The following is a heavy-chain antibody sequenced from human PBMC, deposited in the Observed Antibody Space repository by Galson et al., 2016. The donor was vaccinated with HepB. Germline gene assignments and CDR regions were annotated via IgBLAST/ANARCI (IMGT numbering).Heavy chain of an antibody. V-gene: IGHV3-64D*06. D-gene: IGHD3-10*01. CDR2: IDNNGRTT. Sequence: SLRLSCAASGFTFSTYAFHWVRQAPGTGLEYVSAIDNNGRTTYYADSVRGRFTISRDNSKNTLYLQMSSLRDGDTAVYYCVKDRGAVIRDFDQGGQGTLVTVSS. CDR3: VKDRGAVIRDFDQ. CDR1: GFTFSTYA. J-gene: IGHJ4*02.